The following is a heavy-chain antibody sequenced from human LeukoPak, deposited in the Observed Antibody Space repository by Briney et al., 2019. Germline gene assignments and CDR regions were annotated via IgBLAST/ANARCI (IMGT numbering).Heavy chain of an antibody. CDR1: GFTFSNYA. D-gene: IGHD3-10*02. V-gene: IGHV3-30*04. Sequence: GGSLRLSCAASGFTFSNYAMHWVRQAPGKGLEWVAFISYDGSDKYYADSVKGRFTISRDNSKNTLYLQMNSLRAEDTAVYYCAELGITMIGGVRGKGTTVTISS. J-gene: IGHJ6*04. CDR2: ISYDGSDK. CDR3: AELGITMIGGV.